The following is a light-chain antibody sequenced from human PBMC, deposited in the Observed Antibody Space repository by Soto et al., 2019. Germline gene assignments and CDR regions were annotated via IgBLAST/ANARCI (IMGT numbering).Light chain of an antibody. CDR1: QTISSW. CDR2: KAS. CDR3: QHYNSCSEA. J-gene: IGKJ1*01. Sequence: DIQMTQSPSTLSGSVGDRVTITCRARQTISSWLAWSQQKPGKAPKLLIYKASTLKSGVPSRFSGSGSGTEFTLTISSLQPDDFATYYCQHYNSCSEAFGQGTKVDIK. V-gene: IGKV1-5*03.